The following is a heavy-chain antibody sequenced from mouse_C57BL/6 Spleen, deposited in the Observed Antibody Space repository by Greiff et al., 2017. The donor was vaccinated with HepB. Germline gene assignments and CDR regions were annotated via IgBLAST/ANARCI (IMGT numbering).Heavy chain of an antibody. CDR3: TRAYYYGSSYGDYFDY. J-gene: IGHJ2*01. CDR1: GFTFSSYA. D-gene: IGHD1-1*01. V-gene: IGHV5-9-1*02. Sequence: EVQRVESGEGLVKPGGSLKLSCAASGFTFSSYAMSWVRQTPEKRLEWVAYISSGGDYIYYADTVKGRFTISRDNARNTLYLQMSSLKSEDTAMYYCTRAYYYGSSYGDYFDYWGQGTTLTVSS. CDR2: ISSGGDYI.